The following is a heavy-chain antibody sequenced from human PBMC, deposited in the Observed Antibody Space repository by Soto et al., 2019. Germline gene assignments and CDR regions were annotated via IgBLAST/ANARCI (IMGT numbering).Heavy chain of an antibody. CDR2: ISWNSGSI. CDR1: GFTFDDYA. D-gene: IGHD5-12*01. J-gene: IGHJ4*02. CDR3: AKSERGIVAPYYFDY. Sequence: EVQLVESGGGLVQPGRSLRLSCAASGFTFDDYAMHWVRQAPGKGLEWVSGISWNSGSIGYADSVKGRFTISRDNAKNSLYLQMKSLRAEDTALYYCAKSERGIVAPYYFDYWGQGTLVTVSS. V-gene: IGHV3-9*01.